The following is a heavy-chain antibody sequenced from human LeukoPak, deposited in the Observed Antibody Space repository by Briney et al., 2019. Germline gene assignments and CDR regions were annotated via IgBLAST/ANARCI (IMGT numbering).Heavy chain of an antibody. Sequence: GGSLRLSCAASGFTFSSYEMNWVRQAPGKGLEWVSYISSSGSTIYYADSVKGRFTISRDNAKNSLYLQMNSLRAEDTAVYYCAGGSSGWYDYYYYGMDVWGQGTTVTVSS. V-gene: IGHV3-48*03. J-gene: IGHJ6*02. CDR2: ISSSGSTI. CDR1: GFTFSSYE. D-gene: IGHD6-19*01. CDR3: AGGSSGWYDYYYYGMDV.